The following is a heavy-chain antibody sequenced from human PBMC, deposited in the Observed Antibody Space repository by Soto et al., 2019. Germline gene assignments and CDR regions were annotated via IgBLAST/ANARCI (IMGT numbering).Heavy chain of an antibody. CDR2: MSHSGGT. V-gene: IGHV4-34*01. D-gene: IGHD1-1*01. Sequence: QVQLQQWGAGLLKPSETLSLTCAVYGGFVSSGTYYWSWIRQPPGTGLEWIGEMSHSGGTHFNPSLKSRVTISVDTSKNQFSLKLSAVTAADTALYYCARVERGTVTTVVDAFDIWGPGTMVTVSS. CDR3: ARVERGTVTTVVDAFDI. J-gene: IGHJ3*02. CDR1: GGFVSSGTYY.